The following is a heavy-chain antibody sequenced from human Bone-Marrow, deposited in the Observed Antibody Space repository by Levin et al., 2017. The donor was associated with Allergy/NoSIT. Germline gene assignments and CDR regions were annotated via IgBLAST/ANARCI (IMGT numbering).Heavy chain of an antibody. J-gene: IGHJ4*02. Sequence: SQTLSLPCTVSGGSISGSSDYWVWVRQSPGKGLEWIGTLFYGGSIFYNPSLQSRVSISADASGIQFSLTLTSVTAADTAFYYCTRHKAAEGFSNSFSGSDTWGQGILVTVSS. D-gene: IGHD2-2*01. CDR2: LFYGGSI. CDR1: GGSISGSSDY. CDR3: TRHKAAEGFSNSFSGSDT. V-gene: IGHV4-39*01.